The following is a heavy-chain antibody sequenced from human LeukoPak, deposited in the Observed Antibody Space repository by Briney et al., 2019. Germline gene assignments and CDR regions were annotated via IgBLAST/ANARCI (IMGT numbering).Heavy chain of an antibody. J-gene: IGHJ4*01. Sequence: ASVKVSCKASGYTLTGYYLHWVRQAPGKGLEWVGWIHPKTGVTDYAQNFQGRVTLTRDTSINTGYMELSRLTSDDTAVYYCARDRGWYPYYFDYWGQEPWSPSPQ. CDR2: IHPKTGVT. CDR1: GYTLTGYY. V-gene: IGHV1-2*02. CDR3: ARDRGWYPYYFDY. D-gene: IGHD6-19*01.